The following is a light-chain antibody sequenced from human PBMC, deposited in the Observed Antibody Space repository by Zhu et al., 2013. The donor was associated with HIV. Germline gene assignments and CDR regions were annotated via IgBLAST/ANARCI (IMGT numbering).Light chain of an antibody. V-gene: IGKV1-5*03. J-gene: IGKJ1*01. CDR2: KAS. Sequence: DTQMTQSPSTLSASVGDRVTMTCRASQNIITWLAWYQQKPGKAPKLLIYKASTLESGVPSRFSGSGSGTEFTLTISSLQPDDFATYYCQQYNSYSTFGQGTKVESK. CDR1: QNIITW. CDR3: QQYNSYST.